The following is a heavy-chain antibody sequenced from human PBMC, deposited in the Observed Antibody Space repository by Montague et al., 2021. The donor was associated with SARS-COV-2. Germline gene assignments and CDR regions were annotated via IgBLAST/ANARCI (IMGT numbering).Heavy chain of an antibody. V-gene: IGHV4-39*01. CDR3: ARRVGQWLPRYQYYFDY. CDR2: IYYSGST. J-gene: IGHJ4*02. CDR1: GGSISSSSYY. Sequence: SGTLSLTCTVSGGSISSSSYYWGWIRQPPGKGLEWIGSIYYSGSTYYNPSLKSRVTISVDTSKNQFSLKLSSVTAADTAVYYCARRVGQWLPRYQYYFDYWGQGTLVTVSS. D-gene: IGHD6-19*01.